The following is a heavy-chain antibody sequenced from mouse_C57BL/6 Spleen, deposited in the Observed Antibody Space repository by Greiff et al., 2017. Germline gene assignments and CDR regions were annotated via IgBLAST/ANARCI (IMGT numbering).Heavy chain of an antibody. CDR3: ARRSYSLFDY. Sequence: VQLQQPGAELVRPGTSVKLSCKASGYTFTSYWMHWVKQRPGQGLEWIGVIDPSDSYTNYNQKFKGKATLTVDTSSSTAYMQLSSLTSEDSAVYYCARRSYSLFDYWGQGTTLTVSS. V-gene: IGHV1-59*01. CDR2: IDPSDSYT. D-gene: IGHD2-12*01. J-gene: IGHJ2*01. CDR1: GYTFTSYW.